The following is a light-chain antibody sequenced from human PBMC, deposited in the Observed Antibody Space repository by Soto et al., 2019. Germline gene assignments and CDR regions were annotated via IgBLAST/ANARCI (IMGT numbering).Light chain of an antibody. V-gene: IGKV4-1*01. J-gene: IGKJ1*01. CDR2: WAS. CDR3: QQHNSLRT. Sequence: DIVMTQSPDSLAVSLGARATINCKSSQSVLYSSNNKNYLAWYQQKPVQPPKLLIFWASTRQAGVPDRFRGSGAGTEFTLTISRLQAEDVAVYFFQQHNSLRTFGQGTKVEIK. CDR1: QSVLYSSNNKNY.